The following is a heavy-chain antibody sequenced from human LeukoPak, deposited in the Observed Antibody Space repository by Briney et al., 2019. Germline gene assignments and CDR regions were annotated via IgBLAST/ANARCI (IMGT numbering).Heavy chain of an antibody. CDR1: GGSVSSGSYY. J-gene: IGHJ5*02. CDR3: ARGKQLVPGNWFDP. V-gene: IGHV4-61*02. D-gene: IGHD6-6*01. CDR2: IYTSGSI. Sequence: SETLSLTCTVSGGSVSSGSYYWSWIRQPAGKGLEWIGRIYTSGSINYNPSLKSRVTISVDTSKNQFSLKLSSVTAADTAVYYCARGKQLVPGNWFDPWGQGTLVTVSS.